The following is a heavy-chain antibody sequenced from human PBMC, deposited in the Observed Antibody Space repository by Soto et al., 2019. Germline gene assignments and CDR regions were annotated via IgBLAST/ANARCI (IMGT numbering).Heavy chain of an antibody. CDR1: GFNFNSYT. J-gene: IGHJ6*02. CDR2: ISSSGYI. CDR3: ARDCSGGSCYPGMDV. V-gene: IGHV3-21*01. Sequence: GGSLRLSCAASGFNFNSYTINWFRQAPGKRLEWLSSISSSGYIFSTDSVRGRFTISRDNAKNSVYLQINSLRAEDTAVYFCARDCSGGSCYPGMDVWGQGTTVTVSS. D-gene: IGHD2-15*01.